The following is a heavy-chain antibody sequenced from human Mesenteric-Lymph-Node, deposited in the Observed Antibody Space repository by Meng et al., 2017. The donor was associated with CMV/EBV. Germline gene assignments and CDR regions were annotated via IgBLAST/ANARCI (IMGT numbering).Heavy chain of an antibody. CDR1: GSTFSNYG. CDR2: IIPILGIA. CDR3: ASARDGYHDY. J-gene: IGHJ4*02. D-gene: IGHD5-24*01. V-gene: IGHV1-69*10. Sequence: SVKVSCKASGSTFSNYGISWVRQAPGQGLEWMGGIIPILGIANYAQKFQGRVTITADKSTSTAYMELSSLRSEDTAVYYCASARDGYHDYWGQGTLVTVSS.